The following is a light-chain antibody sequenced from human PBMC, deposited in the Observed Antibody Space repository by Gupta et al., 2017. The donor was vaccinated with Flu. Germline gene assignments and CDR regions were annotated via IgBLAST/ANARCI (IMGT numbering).Light chain of an antibody. Sequence: QSVLTQPPSLSGAPGQTVPISCAGSSSNIGAGFDVHWYQQLPGAAPKLLIYGNNNRPSGVPGRFSGSKSGTSASLAITGLQAEDEAVYYCQSYDSRLSAIFGGGTTVTVL. CDR1: SSNIGAGFD. J-gene: IGLJ2*01. V-gene: IGLV1-40*01. CDR2: GNN. CDR3: QSYDSRLSAI.